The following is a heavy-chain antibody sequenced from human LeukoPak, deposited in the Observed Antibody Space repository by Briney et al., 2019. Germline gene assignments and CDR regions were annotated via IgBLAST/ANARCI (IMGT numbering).Heavy chain of an antibody. CDR3: ARVGADSSGSIFWMPPDWFDP. V-gene: IGHV4-34*01. J-gene: IGHJ5*02. CDR2: INHSGST. D-gene: IGHD3-22*01. CDR1: GGSFSGYY. Sequence: SETLSLTCAVYGGSFSGYYWSWIRQPPGKGLEWIGEINHSGSTNYNPSLKSRVTISVDTSKNQFSLKLSSVTAADTAVYYCARVGADSSGSIFWMPPDWFDPWGQGTLVTVSS.